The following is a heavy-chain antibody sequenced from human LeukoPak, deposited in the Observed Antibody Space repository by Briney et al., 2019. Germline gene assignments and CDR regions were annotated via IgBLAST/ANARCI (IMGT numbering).Heavy chain of an antibody. J-gene: IGHJ4*02. CDR1: GGAISDYY. D-gene: IGHD2-15*01. CDR3: ARDPYCSGGSCYPFDY. Sequence: SETLSLTCTVSGGAISDYYWGWIRQPPGRGLEWIGSIYHSGNTYYNPSLKSRVTISADTSKNQFSLRLSSVTAADTAVYYCARDPYCSGGSCYPFDYWGQGTLVTVSS. CDR2: IYHSGNT. V-gene: IGHV4-38-2*02.